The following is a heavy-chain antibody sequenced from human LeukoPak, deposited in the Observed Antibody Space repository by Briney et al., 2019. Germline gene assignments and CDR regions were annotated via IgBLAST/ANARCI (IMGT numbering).Heavy chain of an antibody. CDR1: GYTFTGYY. Sequence: ASVKVSCKASGYTFTGYYMHWVRQAPGQGLEWMGWINPNSGGTNYAQKFQGSVTMTRDTSISTAYMEVSRLRSDDTAVYYCARVRDYYGSGSLAFDIWGQGTMVTVSS. CDR3: ARVRDYYGSGSLAFDI. CDR2: INPNSGGT. J-gene: IGHJ3*02. D-gene: IGHD3-10*01. V-gene: IGHV1-2*02.